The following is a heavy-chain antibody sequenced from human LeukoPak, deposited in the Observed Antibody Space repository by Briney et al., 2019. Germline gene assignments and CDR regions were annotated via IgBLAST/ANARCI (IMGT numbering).Heavy chain of an antibody. CDR3: ARASSGRFDY. CDR1: GDSVSSILTT. V-gene: IGHV6-1*01. D-gene: IGHD1-26*01. J-gene: IGHJ4*02. Sequence: KPSRTLSLTCAISGDSVSSILTTWNWIRQSPSRGLEWLGRTYYRSKWLNDYEVSVKSRITINPDTSKNQFSLQLNSVTPEDTAVYYCARASSGRFDYWGQGTLVTVSS. CDR2: TYYRSKWLN.